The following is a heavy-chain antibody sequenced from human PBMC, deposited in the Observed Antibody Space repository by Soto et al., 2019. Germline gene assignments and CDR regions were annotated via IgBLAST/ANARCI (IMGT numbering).Heavy chain of an antibody. D-gene: IGHD1-26*01. Sequence: GGSLRLSCVASGFIFSNYAMSWVRQAPGKGLQWVSGISGSAYTTYYADSVKGRFTISRDNSKSTLYLQMNSLRAEDTAVYYCAKAPNLVSGADYWGRGTLVTVSS. CDR3: AKAPNLVSGADY. CDR1: GFIFSNYA. J-gene: IGHJ4*02. CDR2: ISGSAYTT. V-gene: IGHV3-23*01.